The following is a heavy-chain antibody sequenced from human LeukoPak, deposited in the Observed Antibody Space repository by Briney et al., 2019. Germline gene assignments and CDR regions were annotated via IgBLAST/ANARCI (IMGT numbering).Heavy chain of an antibody. CDR3: ARDAGDGYNY. Sequence: PSETLSLTCTVSGGSISSSSYYWGWIRQPPGKGLEWIGYIYYSGSTNYNPSLKSRVTISVDTSRNQFSLKLSSVTAADTAVYYCARDAGDGYNYLSQGTLVTVSS. CDR2: IYYSGST. CDR1: GGSISSSSYY. V-gene: IGHV4-61*01. J-gene: IGHJ4*02. D-gene: IGHD5-24*01.